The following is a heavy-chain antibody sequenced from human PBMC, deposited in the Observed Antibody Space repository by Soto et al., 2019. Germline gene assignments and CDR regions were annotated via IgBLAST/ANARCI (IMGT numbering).Heavy chain of an antibody. J-gene: IGHJ4*02. V-gene: IGHV3-23*01. Sequence: GGALRVSCAASGFIFSTYAMNWGRQAPGKGLEWVSGISGSGDSTYYADSVKGRSTVSRDNSKNTLYLQMNSLRAEDTAVFYCAKERSSGWSFDYWGQGTLVTVSS. CDR2: ISGSGDST. CDR3: AKERSSGWSFDY. CDR1: GFIFSTYA. D-gene: IGHD6-19*01.